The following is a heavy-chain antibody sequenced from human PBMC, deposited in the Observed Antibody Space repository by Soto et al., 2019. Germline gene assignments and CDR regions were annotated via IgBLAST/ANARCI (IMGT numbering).Heavy chain of an antibody. V-gene: IGHV5-10-1*01. CDR3: EKMRSGWSY. CDR1: GYSFTSYY. J-gene: IGHJ4*02. CDR2: IAPGDSYS. Sequence: PGESLKISFATSGYSFTSYYITLVRQMPGKGLECMGTIAPGDSYSNYNPSFQGHVTISADNSISTAYLQWSSLKASDTGIYYCEKMRSGWSYWGQGTQVKVSS. D-gene: IGHD6-19*01.